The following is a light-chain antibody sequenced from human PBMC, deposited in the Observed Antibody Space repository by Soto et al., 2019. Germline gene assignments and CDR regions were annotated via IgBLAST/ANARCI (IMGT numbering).Light chain of an antibody. J-gene: IGKJ3*01. CDR2: GAF. V-gene: IGKV1-33*01. Sequence: DIQMTQSPSSLSASVGDRVTITCQASNDISNYLNWYQHKPGKAPKLLIYGAFNLETGVPSRFSGSGSGTDFTFTISSLRPEDIATYYCQYCDYLPLFGPGTTVDLK. CDR1: NDISNY. CDR3: QYCDYLPL.